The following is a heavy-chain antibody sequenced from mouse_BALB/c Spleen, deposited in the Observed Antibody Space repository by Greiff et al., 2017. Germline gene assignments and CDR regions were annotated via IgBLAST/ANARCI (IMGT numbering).Heavy chain of an antibody. D-gene: IGHD2-3*01. J-gene: IGHJ1*01. V-gene: IGHV5-17*02. CDR1: GFTFSSFG. Sequence: EVQVVESGGGLVQPGGSRKLSCAASGFTFSSFGMHWVRQAPEKGLEWVAYISSGSSTIYYADTVKGRFTISRDNPKNTLFLQMTSLRSEDTAMYYCARSSDCYYKYFDVWGAGTTVTVSS. CDR2: ISSGSSTI. CDR3: ARSSDCYYKYFDV.